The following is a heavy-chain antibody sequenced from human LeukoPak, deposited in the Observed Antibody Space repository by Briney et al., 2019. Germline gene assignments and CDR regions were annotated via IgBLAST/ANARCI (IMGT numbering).Heavy chain of an antibody. CDR2: ISDSGGST. D-gene: IGHD6-13*01. V-gene: IGHV3-23*01. Sequence: TGGSLRLSCAASGFTFSSYAMRWVRHAPGKGREWVSAISDSGGSTYYADSVKGRLTISRDNPKNTLYLQMNSLRAEDTAVYYCAKDLEGSWYQTDDGGQGTLVTVSS. CDR1: GFTFSSYA. J-gene: IGHJ4*02. CDR3: AKDLEGSWYQTDD.